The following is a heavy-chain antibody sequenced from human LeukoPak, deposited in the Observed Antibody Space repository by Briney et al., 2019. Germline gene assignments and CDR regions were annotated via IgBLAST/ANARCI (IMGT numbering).Heavy chain of an antibody. V-gene: IGHV3-74*01. D-gene: IGHD2-21*01. Sequence: PGGSLRLSCAASGFTFTYDWMHWVRQAPGKGLVWVSRINGDGSHTAYADSVRGRFTISRDNAKNTLYLQMNSLRAEDTAVYYCASRFPSYSLGYWGQGTLVTVSS. CDR2: INGDGSHT. CDR1: GFTFTYDW. J-gene: IGHJ4*02. CDR3: ASRFPSYSLGY.